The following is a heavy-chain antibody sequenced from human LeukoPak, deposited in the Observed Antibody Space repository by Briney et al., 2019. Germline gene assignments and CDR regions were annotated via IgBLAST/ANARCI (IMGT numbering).Heavy chain of an antibody. V-gene: IGHV1-18*01. D-gene: IGHD6-19*01. CDR3: ARERRQWLVRNYYYYGMDV. J-gene: IGHJ6*02. CDR2: ISAYNGNT. Sequence: VASVKASCKSSGYTFTNYAISWVRQAPGQGLEWMGWISAYNGNTNYAQKLQGRVTMTTDTSTSTAYMELRSLRSDDTAVYYCARERRQWLVRNYYYYGMDVWGQGTTVTVSS. CDR1: GYTFTNYA.